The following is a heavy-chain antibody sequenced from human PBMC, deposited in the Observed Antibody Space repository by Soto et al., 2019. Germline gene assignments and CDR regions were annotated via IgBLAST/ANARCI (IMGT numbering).Heavy chain of an antibody. V-gene: IGHV3-23*01. Sequence: VGSLRLSGAASGFTFSSYAMSWVRQAPGKGLEWVSAISGSGGSTYYADSVKGRFTISRDNSKNTLYLQMNSLRAEDTAVYYCAKALPYYDFWSGPIPARGPFDYWGQGTLVTVSS. J-gene: IGHJ4*02. CDR1: GFTFSSYA. CDR3: AKALPYYDFWSGPIPARGPFDY. CDR2: ISGSGGST. D-gene: IGHD3-3*01.